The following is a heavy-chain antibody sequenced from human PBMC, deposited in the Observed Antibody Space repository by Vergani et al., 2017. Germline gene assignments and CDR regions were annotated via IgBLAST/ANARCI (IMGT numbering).Heavy chain of an antibody. CDR1: GGSISSYY. D-gene: IGHD6-6*01. Sequence: QVQLQESGPGLVKPSETLSLTCTVSGGSISSYYWSWIRQPPGKGLEWFGYIYYSGSTNYNPSLKSRVTISVDTSKNQFSLKLSSVTAADTAVYYCARGLGTSIAARLVAFDTWGQGTMVTVSS. J-gene: IGHJ3*02. V-gene: IGHV4-59*01. CDR2: IYYSGST. CDR3: ARGLGTSIAARLVAFDT.